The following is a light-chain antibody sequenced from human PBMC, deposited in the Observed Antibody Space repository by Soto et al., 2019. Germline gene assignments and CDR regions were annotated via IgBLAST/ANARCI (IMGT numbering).Light chain of an antibody. CDR1: QSVSSN. CDR3: QQYTDWPIT. CDR2: DAS. J-gene: IGKJ5*01. Sequence: EIVMTQSPATLSVSPGERATLSCRASQSVSSNLAWYRQKPGQAPRLLIYDASTRATGIPATYSGSGSGTEFNLTISSLQSEDFAVYYCQQYTDWPITFGQGTRLEVK. V-gene: IGKV3-15*01.